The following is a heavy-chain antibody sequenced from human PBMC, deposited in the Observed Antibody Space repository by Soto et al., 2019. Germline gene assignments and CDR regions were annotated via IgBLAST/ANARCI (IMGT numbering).Heavy chain of an antibody. CDR1: GFTFSSYW. CDR3: AREPGYSSGWPIVYYYYYMDV. J-gene: IGHJ6*03. CDR2: IKQDGSEK. V-gene: IGHV3-7*01. Sequence: GGSLRLSCAASGFTFSSYWMSWVRQAPGKGLEWVANIKQDGSEKYYVDSVKGRFTISIDNAKNSLYLQMNSLRAGDTAVYYCAREPGYSSGWPIVYYYYYMDVWGKGTTVTVSS. D-gene: IGHD6-19*01.